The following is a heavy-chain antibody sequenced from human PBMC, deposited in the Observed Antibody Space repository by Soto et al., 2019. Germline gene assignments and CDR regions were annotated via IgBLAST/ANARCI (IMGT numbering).Heavy chain of an antibody. V-gene: IGHV3-23*01. D-gene: IGHD1-26*01. Sequence: AVGSLRLSCAGSGFTFSNYAMSWVRQAPGTGLEWVLGIGASGAGTYYADSVKGRFTISRDNSKNTLHLQMNSLRAEDTAVYYCALRKTGSYFDYWGQGALVTVSS. J-gene: IGHJ4*02. CDR3: ALRKTGSYFDY. CDR1: GFTFSNYA. CDR2: IGASGAGT.